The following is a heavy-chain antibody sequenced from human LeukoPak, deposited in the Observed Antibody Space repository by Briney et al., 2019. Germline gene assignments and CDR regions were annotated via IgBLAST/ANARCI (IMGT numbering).Heavy chain of an antibody. CDR3: ASYCSRTSYYQDY. Sequence: RSGGSLRLSCAASGFIFDDYGMSWVRQAPGKGLEWVSGINWNGGSTGYTDSVKGRFTISRDNAKNSLYLQMNSLRAEDTALYYCASYCSRTSYYQDYWGQGTPVTVSS. J-gene: IGHJ4*02. V-gene: IGHV3-20*04. CDR1: GFIFDDYG. CDR2: INWNGGST. D-gene: IGHD2-2*01.